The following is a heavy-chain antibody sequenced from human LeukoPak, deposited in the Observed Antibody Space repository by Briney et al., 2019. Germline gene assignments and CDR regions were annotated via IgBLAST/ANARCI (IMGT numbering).Heavy chain of an antibody. Sequence: PGGSLGLSCGASGFTFNSHDMHWVRRAPGKGLEWVAFIRYDGYKRYYGDFGKGRFTISRDKSNNTLFLQMNSLRGDDTAVYYCARGVAGSAFDYWGQGTLVAVSS. J-gene: IGHJ4*02. CDR2: IRYDGYKR. CDR1: GFTFNSHD. D-gene: IGHD2-21*01. CDR3: ARGVAGSAFDY. V-gene: IGHV3-30*02.